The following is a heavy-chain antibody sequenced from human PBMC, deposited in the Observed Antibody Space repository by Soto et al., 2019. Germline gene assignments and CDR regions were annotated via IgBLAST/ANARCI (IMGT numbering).Heavy chain of an antibody. J-gene: IGHJ6*02. CDR2: IYYSGST. Sequence: TSETLSLTCTVSGGSVSSGSYYWSWIRQPPGKGLEWIGYIYYSGSTNYNPSLKSRVTISVDTSKNQFSLKLSSVTAADTAVYYCARGSDYCSSTSCYEDSYYYYYGMDVWGQGTTVTVSS. CDR1: GGSVSSGSYY. D-gene: IGHD2-2*01. CDR3: ARGSDYCSSTSCYEDSYYYYYGMDV. V-gene: IGHV4-61*01.